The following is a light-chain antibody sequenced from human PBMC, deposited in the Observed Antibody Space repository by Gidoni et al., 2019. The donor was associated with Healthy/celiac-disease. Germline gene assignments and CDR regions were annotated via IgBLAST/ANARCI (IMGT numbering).Light chain of an antibody. V-gene: IGLV2-14*01. CDR2: DVS. CDR3: SSYTSSSTLPYV. J-gene: IGLJ1*01. Sequence: QSALTQPASVSGSPGQSLTISCTGTSSAVGGYNYVAWYQQHPGKAPKLMIYDVSNRPSGVSNRFSGSKSGNTASLTISGLQAEDEADYYCSSYTSSSTLPYVFGTGTKVTVL. CDR1: SSAVGGYNY.